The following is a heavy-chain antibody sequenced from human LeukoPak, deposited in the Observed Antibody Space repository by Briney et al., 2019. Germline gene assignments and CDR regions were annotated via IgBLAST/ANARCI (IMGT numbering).Heavy chain of an antibody. J-gene: IGHJ6*03. CDR2: VYTSGST. D-gene: IGHD3-22*01. CDR1: GGSINTYH. CDR3: ARHVPEGGYGDYYYYYYMDV. Sequence: SETLSLTCTVAGGSINTYHWSWIRQPAGKGLEWVGRVYTSGSTNYNPSLKSRVTISVDTSKNQFSLKLSSVTAADTAVYYCARHVPEGGYGDYYYYYYMDVWGKGTTVTISS. V-gene: IGHV4-4*07.